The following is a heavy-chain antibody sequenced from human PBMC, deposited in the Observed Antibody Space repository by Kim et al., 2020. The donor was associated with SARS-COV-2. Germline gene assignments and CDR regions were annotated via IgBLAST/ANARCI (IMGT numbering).Heavy chain of an antibody. CDR2: I. Sequence: IYYTDSVRGRFTIARDNDKNSLFLQMNSLRAEDTAVYYCARGPNYSPFDYWGQGTLVTVSS. J-gene: IGHJ4*02. CDR3: ARGPNYSPFDY. V-gene: IGHV3-48*03. D-gene: IGHD4-4*01.